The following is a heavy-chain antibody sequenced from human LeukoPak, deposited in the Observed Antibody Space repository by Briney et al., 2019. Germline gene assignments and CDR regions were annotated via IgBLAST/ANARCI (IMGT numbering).Heavy chain of an antibody. CDR3: ARGVAQQLVTYYYYYYYMDV. V-gene: IGHV4-4*07. CDR2: IYTSGST. CDR1: GASFTSYN. Sequence: SETLSLTCTVSGASFTSYNWGWIRQSAGKGLEWIGRIYTSGSTNYNPSLESRVTMSVDTSKNQFSLKLSSVTAADTAVYYCARGVAQQLVTYYYYYYYMDVWGKGTTVTVSS. J-gene: IGHJ6*03. D-gene: IGHD6-13*01.